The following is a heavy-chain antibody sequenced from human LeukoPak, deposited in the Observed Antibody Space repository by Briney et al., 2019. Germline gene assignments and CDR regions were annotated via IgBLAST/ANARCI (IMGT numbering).Heavy chain of an antibody. CDR1: GFTFSSYW. Sequence: GGSLRLSCAASGFTFSSYWMSWVRQAPGKGLEWVANIKQDGSEKYYVDSVKGRFTISRDNAKNSLYLQMNSLRAEDTAVYYCARNYGSGSYPTYYYYYMDVWGKGTTVTISS. CDR3: ARNYGSGSYPTYYYYYMDV. V-gene: IGHV3-7*03. J-gene: IGHJ6*03. CDR2: IKQDGSEK. D-gene: IGHD3-10*01.